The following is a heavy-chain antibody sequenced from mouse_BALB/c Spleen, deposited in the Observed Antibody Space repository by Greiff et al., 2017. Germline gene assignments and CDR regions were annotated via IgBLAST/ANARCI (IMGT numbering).Heavy chain of an antibody. CDR2: IDPANGNT. V-gene: IGHV14-3*02. J-gene: IGHJ2*01. D-gene: IGHD3-3*01. Sequence: EVKLMESGAELVKPGASVKLSCTASGFNIKDTYMHWVKQRPEQGLEWIGRIDPANGNTKYDPKFQGKATITADTSSNTAYLQLSSLTSEDTAVYYCARGTEDYFDYWGQGTTLTVSS. CDR3: ARGTEDYFDY. CDR1: GFNIKDTY.